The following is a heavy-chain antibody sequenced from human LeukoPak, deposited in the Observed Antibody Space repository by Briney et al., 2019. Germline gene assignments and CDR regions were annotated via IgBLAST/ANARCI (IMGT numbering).Heavy chain of an antibody. CDR3: ASLELRDY. CDR1: GFTFSSYS. Sequence: GGSLRLSCAASGFTFSSYSMNWVRQAPGKGLEWVSYISSSSSTIYYADSVKGRFTISRDNAKNLLYLQMSSLRAEDTAVYYCASLELRDYWGQGTLVTVSS. J-gene: IGHJ4*02. D-gene: IGHD1-26*01. V-gene: IGHV3-48*04. CDR2: ISSSSSTI.